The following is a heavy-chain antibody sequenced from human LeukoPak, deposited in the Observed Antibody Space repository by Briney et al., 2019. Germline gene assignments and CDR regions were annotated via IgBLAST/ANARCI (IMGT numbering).Heavy chain of an antibody. V-gene: IGHV3-30*02. Sequence: GGSLRLSCAASGFIFSSYGMHWVRQAPGKGLEWVAFIQFDGNNKYYADSVKGRFTISRDNSKNTLYLQMNSLRAEDTAVYYCAKSGSSSWAAPIDYWGQGTLVTVSS. J-gene: IGHJ4*02. D-gene: IGHD6-13*01. CDR1: GFIFSSYG. CDR3: AKSGSSSWAAPIDY. CDR2: IQFDGNNK.